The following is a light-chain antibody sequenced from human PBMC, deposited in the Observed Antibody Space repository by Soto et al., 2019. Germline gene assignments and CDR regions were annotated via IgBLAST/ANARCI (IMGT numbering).Light chain of an antibody. CDR1: QSVSSAN. V-gene: IGKV3-20*01. Sequence: SVFALAPGTLFLSPGERATLSLRASQSVSSANFAWYQQKPGQAPRLLIYGASSRATGIPDRFSGSGSGTVFTLTINILEPDDFAVYYCHQYGNSPQTFGQGTKGDIK. CDR2: GAS. J-gene: IGKJ1*01. CDR3: HQYGNSPQT.